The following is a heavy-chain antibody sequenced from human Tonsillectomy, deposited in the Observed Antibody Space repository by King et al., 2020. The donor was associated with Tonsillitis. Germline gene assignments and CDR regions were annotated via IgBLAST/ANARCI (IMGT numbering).Heavy chain of an antibody. CDR1: GGSISSYF. Sequence: QLQESGPGLVKPSETLSLTCTVSGGSISSYFWSWIRQPPGKGLEWIGYIYYSGTTDYNPSLRSRVAISVDTSKNQFSLKLSSVTAADTAVYYCARDSSTVGGGYWGQGTLVTVSS. CDR2: IYYSGTT. V-gene: IGHV4-59*12. J-gene: IGHJ4*02. D-gene: IGHD6-13*01. CDR3: ARDSSTVGGGY.